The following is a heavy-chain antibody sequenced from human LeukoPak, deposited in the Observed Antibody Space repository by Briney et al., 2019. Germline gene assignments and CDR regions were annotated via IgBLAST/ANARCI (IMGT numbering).Heavy chain of an antibody. CDR3: ARQGGAYCGGDCYSDY. CDR1: GYSFTSYW. D-gene: IGHD2-21*02. Sequence: GESLKISCKGSGYSFTSYWIGWVRQMPGKGLEWMGIIYPGDSDTRYSPSFQGQVTISADKSISTAYLQWSSLKASDTAMYYCARQGGAYCGGDCYSDYWGQGTLVTVSS. CDR2: IYPGDSDT. J-gene: IGHJ4*02. V-gene: IGHV5-51*01.